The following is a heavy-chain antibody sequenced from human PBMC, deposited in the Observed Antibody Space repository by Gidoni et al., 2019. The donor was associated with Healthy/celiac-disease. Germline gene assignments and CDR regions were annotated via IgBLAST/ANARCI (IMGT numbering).Heavy chain of an antibody. CDR1: GFTFEGDA. CDR3: AKTSIAARHSRPLLYYYYYYMDV. J-gene: IGHJ6*03. CDR2: SIWNSGSI. V-gene: IGHV3-9*01. D-gene: IGHD6-6*01. Sequence: EVQPVESGVGLVQPGRSLRLSCPASGFTFEGDASPVVRQAAGKGLEWVSGSIWNSGSIGYANSVKGRFTISRDNAKNSLYLQMNSLRAEDTALYYCAKTSIAARHSRPLLYYYYYYMDVWGKGTTVTVSS.